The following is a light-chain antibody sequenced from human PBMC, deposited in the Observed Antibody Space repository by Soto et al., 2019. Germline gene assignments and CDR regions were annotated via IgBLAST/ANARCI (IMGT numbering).Light chain of an antibody. CDR2: RAS. V-gene: IGKV1-5*03. Sequence: DIQMTQSPSTLSASVGDRVTITCRASQDIGTWLAWYQQKPEKAPKVLIYRASHLESGVPSRFSASGSGTEFSLTINSLQADDFATYYCQKYHIYSWTFGQGTKVEIK. CDR1: QDIGTW. J-gene: IGKJ1*01. CDR3: QKYHIYSWT.